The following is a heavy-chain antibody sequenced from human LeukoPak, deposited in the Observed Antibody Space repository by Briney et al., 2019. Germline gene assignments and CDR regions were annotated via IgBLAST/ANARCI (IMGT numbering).Heavy chain of an antibody. CDR1: GFTFDDYA. V-gene: IGHV3-9*01. J-gene: IGHJ4*02. Sequence: GGSLRLSCAASGFTFDDYAMHWVRQAPGKGLEWVSGISWNSGSIVHADSVRGRFTISRDTAKNSLYLQMNSLRADDTALYYCAKAAAYSSSSAYFDYWGQGTLVTVSS. CDR2: ISWNSGSI. D-gene: IGHD6-6*01. CDR3: AKAAAYSSSSAYFDY.